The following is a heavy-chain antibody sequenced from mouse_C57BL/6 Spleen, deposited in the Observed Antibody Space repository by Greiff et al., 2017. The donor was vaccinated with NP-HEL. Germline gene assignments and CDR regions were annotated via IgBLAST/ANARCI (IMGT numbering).Heavy chain of an antibody. CDR1: GYTFTDYY. V-gene: IGHV1-26*01. CDR3: ARGGPERAMDY. Sequence: EVQLQQSGPELVKPGASVKISCKASGYTFTDYYMNWVKQSHGKSLEWIGDINPNNGGTSYNQKFKGKATLTVDKSSSTAYMELRSLTSEDSAVYYCARGGPERAMDYWGQGTSVTVSS. J-gene: IGHJ4*01. CDR2: INPNNGGT.